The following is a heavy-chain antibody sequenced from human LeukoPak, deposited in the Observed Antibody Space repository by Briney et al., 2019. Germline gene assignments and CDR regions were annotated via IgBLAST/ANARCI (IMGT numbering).Heavy chain of an antibody. D-gene: IGHD5-18*01. J-gene: IGHJ4*02. CDR1: GGSISSSSYY. CDR3: ARAPTGYIYGIDY. V-gene: IGHV4-39*01. CDR2: IYYSGST. Sequence: SETLSLTCTVSGGSISSSSYYWGWIRQPPGKGLEWIGSIYYSGSTYYNPSLKSRVTISVDTSKNQFSLKLSSVTAADTAVYYCARAPTGYIYGIDYWGQGTLVTVSS.